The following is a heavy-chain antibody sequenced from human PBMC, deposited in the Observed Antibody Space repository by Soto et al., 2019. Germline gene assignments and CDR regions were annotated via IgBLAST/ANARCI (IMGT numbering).Heavy chain of an antibody. D-gene: IGHD2-15*01. Sequence: PSETLSLTCTVSGGSISSYYWSWIRQPPGKGLEWIGYIYYSGSTNYNPSLKSRVTISVDTSKNQFSLKLSSVTAADTAVYYCARGYCSGGSCYVRESPDAFDIWGQGTMVTVSS. J-gene: IGHJ3*02. V-gene: IGHV4-59*01. CDR2: IYYSGST. CDR3: ARGYCSGGSCYVRESPDAFDI. CDR1: GGSISSYY.